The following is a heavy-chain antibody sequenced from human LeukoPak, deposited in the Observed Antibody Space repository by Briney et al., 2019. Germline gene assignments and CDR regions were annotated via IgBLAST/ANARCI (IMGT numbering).Heavy chain of an antibody. V-gene: IGHV3-30*02. Sequence: GGSLRLSCAASGFTFSSYGMHWVRQAPGKGLEWVAFIRYDGSKEYYADSVKGRFTISRDNSKNTLYLQMNSLKTEDTAVYYCAKDSRYYYVDYWGQGTLVTVSS. CDR2: IRYDGSKE. J-gene: IGHJ4*02. D-gene: IGHD1-14*01. CDR1: GFTFSSYG. CDR3: AKDSRYYYVDY.